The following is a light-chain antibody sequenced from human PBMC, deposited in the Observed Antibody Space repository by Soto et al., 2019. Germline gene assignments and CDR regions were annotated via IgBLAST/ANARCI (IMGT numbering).Light chain of an antibody. CDR2: EGH. CDR3: CLYIGATTYV. Sequence: VRSQPASVSGSPGQSITIFCTGTSGFAGSFSLVSWYQQHPGKAPKVMICEGHRRTSGVPERFPGSTSVNSASLTISGLQADDEADYYCCLYIGATTYVFGTGTKVTVL. CDR1: SGFAGSFSL. V-gene: IGLV2-23*01. J-gene: IGLJ1*01.